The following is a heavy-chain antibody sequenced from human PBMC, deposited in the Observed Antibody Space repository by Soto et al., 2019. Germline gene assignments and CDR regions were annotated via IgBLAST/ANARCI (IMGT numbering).Heavy chain of an antibody. CDR1: GGSVSSGSYY. Sequence: PSETLSLTCTVSGGSVSSGSYYWSWLRQPPGKGLEWIGYIYYSGSTNYNPSLKSRVTISVDTSKNQFSLKLSSVTTADTAVYYCARGGSGSYILFDYWGQGTLVTVSS. J-gene: IGHJ4*02. CDR2: IYYSGST. D-gene: IGHD1-26*01. CDR3: ARGGSGSYILFDY. V-gene: IGHV4-61*01.